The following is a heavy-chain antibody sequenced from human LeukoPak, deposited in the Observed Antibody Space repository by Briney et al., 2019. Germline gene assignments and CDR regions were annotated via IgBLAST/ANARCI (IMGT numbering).Heavy chain of an antibody. CDR1: GGSISSGNW. CDR2: IHHSGST. D-gene: IGHD3-10*01. Sequence: PSGTLSLTCAVSGGSISSGNWWSWVRQPPGKGLEWIGEIHHSGSTNYQPSLRSRVTISVDKSKNPFSLQLSSVPAADTAVYYCATNSGSGSYLFDYWGQGTLVIVSS. J-gene: IGHJ4*02. CDR3: ATNSGSGSYLFDY. V-gene: IGHV4-4*02.